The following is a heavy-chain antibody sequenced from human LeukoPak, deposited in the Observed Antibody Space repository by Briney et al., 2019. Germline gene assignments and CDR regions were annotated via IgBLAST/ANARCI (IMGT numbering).Heavy chain of an antibody. CDR3: AKGVAFDY. CDR1: GFTFSSYG. D-gene: IGHD2-15*01. J-gene: IGHJ4*02. CDR2: ISYDGSHE. Sequence: PGRSLRLSCAASGFTFSSYGIHWVRQAPGKGLEWVAVISYDGSHEYYADSVKGRFTISRDNSKNTLYLQMSDLRAEDTAVYYCAKGVAFDYWGRGTLVTVSS. V-gene: IGHV3-30*18.